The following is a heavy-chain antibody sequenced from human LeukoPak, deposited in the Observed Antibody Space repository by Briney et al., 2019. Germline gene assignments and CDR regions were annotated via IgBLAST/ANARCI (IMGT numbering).Heavy chain of an antibody. CDR3: ARDTDFWSGYHDGFDY. D-gene: IGHD3-3*01. J-gene: IGHJ4*02. V-gene: IGHV4-4*07. CDR1: GGSISSYY. Sequence: SETLSLTCTVSGGSISSYYWSWIRQPAGKGLEWIGRIYTSGSTNYNPSLKSRVTMSVDTSKNQFSLKLSSATAADTAVYYCARDTDFWSGYHDGFDYWGQGTLVTVSS. CDR2: IYTSGST.